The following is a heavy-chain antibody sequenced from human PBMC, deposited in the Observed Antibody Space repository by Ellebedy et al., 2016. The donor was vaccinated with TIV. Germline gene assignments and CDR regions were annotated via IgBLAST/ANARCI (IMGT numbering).Heavy chain of an antibody. CDR3: ARAAGDGGYFDY. CDR2: INHSGST. V-gene: IGHV4-34*01. CDR1: GGSFSGYY. J-gene: IGHJ4*02. D-gene: IGHD7-27*01. Sequence: MPSETLSLTCAVYGGSFSGYYWSWIRQPPGKGLEWIGEINHSGSTNYNPSLKSRVTISVDTSKNQFSLKLSSVTAADTAVYYCARAAGDGGYFDYWGQGTLVTVSS.